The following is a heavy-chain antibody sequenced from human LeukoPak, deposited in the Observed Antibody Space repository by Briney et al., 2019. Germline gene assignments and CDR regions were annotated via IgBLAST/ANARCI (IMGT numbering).Heavy chain of an antibody. J-gene: IGHJ5*02. CDR2: INPSSGGT. CDR1: GYTFTGYY. Sequence: ASVKVSCKASGYTFTGYYMHWVRQAPGQGLEWMGWINPSSGGTNYAQKFQGRVTMTRDTSISTAYMELSRLRSDDTAVYYCARGLPSSGYYYGRNWFDPWGQGTLVTVSS. D-gene: IGHD3-22*01. CDR3: ARGLPSSGYYYGRNWFDP. V-gene: IGHV1-2*02.